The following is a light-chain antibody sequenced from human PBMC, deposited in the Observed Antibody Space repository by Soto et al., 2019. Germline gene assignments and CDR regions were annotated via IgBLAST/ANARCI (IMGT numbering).Light chain of an antibody. Sequence: QAVVTQEPSFSVSPGGTVTLTCGLSSGSVSIGYYPRWYQQTPGQAPRTLIYSTNTRSSGVPDRFSGSILGNKAALTITGAQADDESDYYCVLYMGSGVWVFGGGTKLTVL. CDR2: STN. CDR1: SGSVSIGYY. V-gene: IGLV8-61*01. CDR3: VLYMGSGVWV. J-gene: IGLJ3*02.